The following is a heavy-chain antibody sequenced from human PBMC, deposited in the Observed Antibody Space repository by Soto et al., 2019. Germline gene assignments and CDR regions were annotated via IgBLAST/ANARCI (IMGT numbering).Heavy chain of an antibody. D-gene: IGHD1-1*01. CDR3: ARSSWATTRFDP. Sequence: QVQLQESGPGLVKPSETLSLTCTVSGGSISSYYWSWIRQPLGKGLEWIGYIYYSGSTNYNPSLKSRVTISVDTSKNQFSLKLSSVTAADTAVYYCARSSWATTRFDPWGQGTLVTVSS. J-gene: IGHJ5*02. V-gene: IGHV4-59*01. CDR2: IYYSGST. CDR1: GGSISSYY.